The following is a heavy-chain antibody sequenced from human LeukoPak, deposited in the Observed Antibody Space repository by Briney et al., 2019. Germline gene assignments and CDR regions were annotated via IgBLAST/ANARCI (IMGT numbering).Heavy chain of an antibody. D-gene: IGHD5-24*01. J-gene: IGHJ3*02. CDR1: GYTFTSYY. CDR3: ARFCPNYRDGYNNFHAFDI. V-gene: IGHV1-46*01. CDR2: INPSGGST. Sequence: ASVKVSCKASGYTFTSYYMHWVRQAPGQGLEWMGIINPSGGSTSYAQKFQGRVTVTRDTSTSTVYMELSSLRSEDTAVYYCARFCPNYRDGYNNFHAFDIWGQGTMVTVSS.